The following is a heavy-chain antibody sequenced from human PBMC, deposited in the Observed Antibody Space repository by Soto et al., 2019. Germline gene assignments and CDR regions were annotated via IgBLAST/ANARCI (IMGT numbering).Heavy chain of an antibody. J-gene: IGHJ4*02. CDR3: ARRRFCSSTSCYAGGFDY. Sequence: QVQLVESGGGLVKPGGSLRLSCAASGFTFSDYYMSWIRQAPGKGLEWVSYISSSGSTIYYADSVKGRFTISRDNAKNSLYLHMNSLRAEDTAVYYCARRRFCSSTSCYAGGFDYWGQGTLVTVSS. V-gene: IGHV3-11*01. CDR1: GFTFSDYY. CDR2: ISSSGSTI. D-gene: IGHD2-2*01.